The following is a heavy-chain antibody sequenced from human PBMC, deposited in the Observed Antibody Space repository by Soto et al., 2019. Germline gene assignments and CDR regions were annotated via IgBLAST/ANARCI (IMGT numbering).Heavy chain of an antibody. CDR1: GFTFSSYE. CDR2: ISSSGSTI. V-gene: IGHV3-48*03. D-gene: IGHD6-13*01. J-gene: IGHJ4*02. Sequence: GGSLRLSCAASGFTFSSYEMNWVRQAPGKGLEWVSYISSSGSTIYYADSVKGRFTISRDNAKNSLYLQMNSLRAEDTAVYYCATLAAAGNFDYWGQGTLVTVSS. CDR3: ATLAAAGNFDY.